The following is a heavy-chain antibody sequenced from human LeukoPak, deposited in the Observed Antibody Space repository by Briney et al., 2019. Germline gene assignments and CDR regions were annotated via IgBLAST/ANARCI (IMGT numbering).Heavy chain of an antibody. Sequence: PGGSLRLSCAVSGFTVSSNFMSWVRQAPGKGPEWVSVIYTSGITYYADSVRGRFTISRDNSKNTLYLQMDSLTAEDTAVYYCAREDAGGTYSSDYWGQGTLVTVSS. CDR3: AREDAGGTYSSDY. CDR1: GFTVSSNF. CDR2: IYTSGIT. J-gene: IGHJ4*02. V-gene: IGHV3-66*01. D-gene: IGHD1-26*01.